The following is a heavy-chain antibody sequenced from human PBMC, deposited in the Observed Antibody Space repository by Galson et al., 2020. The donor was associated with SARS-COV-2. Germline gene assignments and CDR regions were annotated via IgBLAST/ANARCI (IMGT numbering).Heavy chain of an antibody. J-gene: IGHJ5*02. Sequence: SQASETLSLTCAVYGGSFTGYYWNWIRQPPGKGLEWIGEIKHGGRATYNPSLMSRVIISVDTSKNQVSLKLTSVTAADTAVYYCARGRQVLWFGESRSNWLDPWGQGDLVTVSS. V-gene: IGHV4-34*01. CDR1: GGSFTGYY. CDR2: IKHGGRA. CDR3: ARGRQVLWFGESRSNWLDP. D-gene: IGHD3-10*01.